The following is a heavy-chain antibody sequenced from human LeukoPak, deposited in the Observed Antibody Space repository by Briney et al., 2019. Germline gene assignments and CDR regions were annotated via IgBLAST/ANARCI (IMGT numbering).Heavy chain of an antibody. J-gene: IGHJ3*02. CDR2: IYHSGST. CDR3: ARISEQLDAFDI. D-gene: IGHD6-13*01. V-gene: IGHV4-38-2*02. Sequence: SETLSLTCTVSGYSISSDYYWGWIRQPPGKGLEWIGSIYHSGSTYYNPSLKSRVTISVDTSKNQFSLKLSSVTAADTAVYYCARISEQLDAFDIWGQGTMVTVSS. CDR1: GYSISSDYY.